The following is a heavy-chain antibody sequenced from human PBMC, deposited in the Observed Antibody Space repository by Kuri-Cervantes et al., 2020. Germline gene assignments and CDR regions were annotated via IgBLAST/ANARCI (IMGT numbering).Heavy chain of an antibody. D-gene: IGHD5-18*01. CDR1: GGSISSGGYY. J-gene: IGHJ4*02. Sequence: SETLSLTCTVSGGSISSGGYYWSWIRQHPGKGLEWIGYIYYSGSTYYNPSLKSRVTISVDTSKNQFSLKLSSVTAADTAVYYCARAGRIRTFDYWGQGTLATVSS. V-gene: IGHV4-31*03. CDR3: ARAGRIRTFDY. CDR2: IYYSGST.